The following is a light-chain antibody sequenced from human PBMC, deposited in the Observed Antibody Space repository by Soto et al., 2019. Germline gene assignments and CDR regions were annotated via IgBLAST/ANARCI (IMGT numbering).Light chain of an antibody. J-gene: IGKJ1*01. Sequence: DIQMPQSPSTLSASVGHRLTINCRASQSISSWLAWYQQKPGKAPKGLIYKASTLESGAPSRFTGSGSGTEFTLTISSLQPDDFATYYCQQYCSYPWTFGQGTKVDIK. CDR1: QSISSW. V-gene: IGKV1-5*03. CDR2: KAS. CDR3: QQYCSYPWT.